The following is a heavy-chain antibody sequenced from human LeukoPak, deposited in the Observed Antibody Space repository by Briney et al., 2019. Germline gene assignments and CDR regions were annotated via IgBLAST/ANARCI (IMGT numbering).Heavy chain of an antibody. D-gene: IGHD2-2*01. J-gene: IGHJ5*01. CDR2: IYYSGST. Sequence: SETLSLTCTVSGGSISSYYWSWLRQPPRKGLEGIGYIYYSGSTNYNPSLKSLVTISVDTSKNQFSLKLSPVTAADTAVYYCARDLGFCSSTRCYPWFDPLGQGTLVTVSS. CDR1: GGSISSYY. CDR3: ARDLGFCSSTRCYPWFDP. V-gene: IGHV4-59*01.